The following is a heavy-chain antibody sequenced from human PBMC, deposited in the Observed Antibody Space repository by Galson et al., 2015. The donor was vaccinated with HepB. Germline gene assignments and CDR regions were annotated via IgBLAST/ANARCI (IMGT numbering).Heavy chain of an antibody. Sequence: QSGAEVKKPGESLRISCTGSGSSFTSYWISWVRQMPGKGLEWMGRIAPSDSYTTYSPSFRGHVSISTDKSISTPYLQWSSLKASDTAMYSCARGVGYSSSYGYYWGQGTLVTVSS. J-gene: IGHJ4*02. CDR2: IAPSDSYT. D-gene: IGHD6-6*01. CDR3: ARGVGYSSSYGYY. V-gene: IGHV5-10-1*01. CDR1: GSSFTSYW.